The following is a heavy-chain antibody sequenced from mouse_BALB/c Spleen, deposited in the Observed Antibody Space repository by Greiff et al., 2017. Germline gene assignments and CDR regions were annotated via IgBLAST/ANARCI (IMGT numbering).Heavy chain of an antibody. Sequence: EVKLMESGGGLVKPGGSLKLSCAASGFAFSSYDMSWVRQTPEKRLEWVAYISSGGGSTYYPDTVKGRFTISRDNAKNTLYLQMSSLKSEDTAMYYRARHRYDQFAYWGQGTLVTVSA. D-gene: IGHD2-14*01. CDR2: ISSGGGST. V-gene: IGHV5-12-1*01. CDR1: GFAFSSYD. CDR3: ARHRYDQFAY. J-gene: IGHJ3*01.